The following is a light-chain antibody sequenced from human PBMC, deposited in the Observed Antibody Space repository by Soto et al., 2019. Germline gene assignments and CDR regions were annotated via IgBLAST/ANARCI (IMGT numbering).Light chain of an antibody. Sequence: EIVLTQSPGTLSLSPGERATLSCRTSQSINSAYLAWYQQKPGQAPRLLIYGASNRAAGIPDRFGGGGSGTDFTLTLSRLEPEDFAVYFCQHYGSSPPYTFGQGTKLEIK. J-gene: IGKJ2*01. CDR3: QHYGSSPPYT. CDR2: GAS. CDR1: QSINSAY. V-gene: IGKV3-20*01.